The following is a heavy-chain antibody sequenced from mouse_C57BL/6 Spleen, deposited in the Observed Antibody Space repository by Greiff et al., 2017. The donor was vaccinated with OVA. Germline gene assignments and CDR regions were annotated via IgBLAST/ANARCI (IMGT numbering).Heavy chain of an antibody. CDR1: GYSFTGYY. Sequence: VQLQQSGPELVKPGASVKISCKASGYSFTGYYMNWVQQSPEKSLEWIGEINPSTGGTTYNQKFKAQATLTVDKSSSTAYMQLKSLTSEDSAVYYCARLYYGYGGVYFDYWGQGTTLTVSS. V-gene: IGHV1-42*01. CDR2: INPSTGGT. J-gene: IGHJ2*01. D-gene: IGHD2-2*01. CDR3: ARLYYGYGGVYFDY.